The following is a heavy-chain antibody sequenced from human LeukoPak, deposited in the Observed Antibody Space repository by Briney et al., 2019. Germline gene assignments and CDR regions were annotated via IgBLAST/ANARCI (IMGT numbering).Heavy chain of an antibody. D-gene: IGHD6-19*01. J-gene: IGHJ4*02. CDR2: ISSDGGST. V-gene: IGHV3-64*01. Sequence: GGSLRLSCAASGFTFSSYAMHWVRQAPGKGLEYVSSISSDGGSTYYAHSVKGRFTISRDNSKNTLYLQMGSLRAENMAVYYSARDYYSGIAVAGGVVDYWGQGTLVTVSS. CDR1: GFTFSSYA. CDR3: ARDYYSGIAVAGGVVDY.